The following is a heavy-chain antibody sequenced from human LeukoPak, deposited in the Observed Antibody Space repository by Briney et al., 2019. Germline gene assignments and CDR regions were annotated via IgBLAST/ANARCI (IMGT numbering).Heavy chain of an antibody. J-gene: IGHJ4*02. Sequence: PSETLSLTCAVYGGSFSGYYRSWIRQPPGKGLEWIGEINHSGSTNYNPSLKSRVTISVDTSKNQFSLKLSSVTAADTAVYYCARAPFDTSSVDTAMVTGFDYWGQGTLVTVSS. D-gene: IGHD5-18*01. CDR1: GGSFSGYY. V-gene: IGHV4-34*01. CDR3: ARAPFDTSSVDTAMVTGFDY. CDR2: INHSGST.